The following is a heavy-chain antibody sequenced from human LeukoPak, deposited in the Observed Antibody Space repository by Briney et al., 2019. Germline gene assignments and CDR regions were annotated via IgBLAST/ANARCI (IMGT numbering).Heavy chain of an antibody. D-gene: IGHD6-13*01. CDR2: ISGSGGST. V-gene: IGHV3-23*01. Sequence: GGSLRLSCAASGFTFSSYAMSRVRQAPGKGLEWVSAISGSGGSTYYADSVKGRFTISRDNSKNTLYLQMNSLRAEDTAVYYCAKVPQGSSRYANWFDPWGQGTLVTVSS. CDR1: GFTFSSYA. CDR3: AKVPQGSSRYANWFDP. J-gene: IGHJ5*02.